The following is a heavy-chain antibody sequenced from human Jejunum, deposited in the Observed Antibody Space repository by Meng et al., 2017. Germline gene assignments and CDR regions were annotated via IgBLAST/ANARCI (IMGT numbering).Heavy chain of an antibody. V-gene: IGHV3-7*01. J-gene: IGHJ4*02. CDR2: INKDGSDK. CDR3: ARDDGIRTVDY. Sequence: GESLKISCAASGFTFTNYWMSWVRQAPGRGLEWVTNINKDGSDKYYVDSVKGRFTISRDNAKNSLYLQMNSLRVEDTAVYYCARDDGIRTVDYWGQGTLVTGS. CDR1: GFTFTNYW. D-gene: IGHD1-1*01.